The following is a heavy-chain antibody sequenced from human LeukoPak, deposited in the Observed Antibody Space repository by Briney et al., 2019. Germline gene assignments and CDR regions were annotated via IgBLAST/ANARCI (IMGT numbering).Heavy chain of an antibody. CDR2: INPNSGGT. CDR1: GYTFTDYY. Sequence: GASVKVSCKASGYTFTDYYMHWVRQAPGQGLEWMGWINPNSGGTYYAQQFQGRVTMTRDTSISTAYMELSRLTSDDTAVYYCARESIYYYGSGSCPKTFDYWGQGTLVTVSS. V-gene: IGHV1-2*02. CDR3: ARESIYYYGSGSCPKTFDY. J-gene: IGHJ4*02. D-gene: IGHD3-10*01.